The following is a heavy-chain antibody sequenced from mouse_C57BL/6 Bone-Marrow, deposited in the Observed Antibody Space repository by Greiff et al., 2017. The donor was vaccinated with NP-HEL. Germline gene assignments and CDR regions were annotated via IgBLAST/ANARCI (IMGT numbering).Heavy chain of an antibody. D-gene: IGHD1-1*01. CDR2: IRNKANNHAT. J-gene: IGHJ3*01. Sequence: EVKVEESGGGLVQPGGSMKLSCAASGFTFSDAWMDWVRQSPEKGLEWVAEIRNKANNHATYYAESVKGRFTISRDDSKSSVYLQMNSLRAEDTGMYYCTRQHYYGSSPWFAYWGQGTLVTVSA. V-gene: IGHV6-6*01. CDR1: GFTFSDAW. CDR3: TRQHYYGSSPWFAY.